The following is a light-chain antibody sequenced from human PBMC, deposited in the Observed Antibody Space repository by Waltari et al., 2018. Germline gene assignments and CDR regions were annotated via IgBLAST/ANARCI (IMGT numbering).Light chain of an antibody. CDR2: CAS. V-gene: IGKV3-20*01. CDR3: QMYVRLPVT. J-gene: IGKJ1*01. CDR1: QSVGRS. Sequence: ETVLTQSPGTLSLSPGEGATLSCRASQSVGRSLVWYQQQPGRAPRLLIYCASIRATGIPDRFTVSGSGTDFILTISRLEPEDSAVYYCQMYVRLPVTFGQGTKVEI.